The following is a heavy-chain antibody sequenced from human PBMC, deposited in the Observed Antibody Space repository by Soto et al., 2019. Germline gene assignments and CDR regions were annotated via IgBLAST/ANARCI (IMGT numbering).Heavy chain of an antibody. V-gene: IGHV1-18*01. CDR2: IGPYNGNT. D-gene: IGHD2-15*01. Sequence: QAQLVQSGAEVKKPGASVKVSCQAGGYTFADYGICWVRQAPGQGLEWVGWIGPYNGNTNYAQNLQDRVTMTTDTSTNTAYMELRSLRSDDTALYYCARCYCTVGSCYTCWHFDLWGRGTLLTVSS. J-gene: IGHJ2*01. CDR3: ARCYCTVGSCYTCWHFDL. CDR1: GYTFADYG.